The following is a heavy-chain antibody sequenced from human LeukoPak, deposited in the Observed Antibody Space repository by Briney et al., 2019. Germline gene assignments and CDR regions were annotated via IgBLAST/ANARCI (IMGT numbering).Heavy chain of an antibody. CDR2: IYPGDSDI. Sequence: GESLKISCKGSGYRFTNYWIGWVRQMPGKGLELMGSIYPGDSDIRYSPSFQGQVTISADKSFTTADLQWRGLKASDTAIYYCTRQGVYYSDSSAFYYWGQGTRVTVSS. J-gene: IGHJ4*02. D-gene: IGHD3-22*01. V-gene: IGHV5-51*01. CDR3: TRQGVYYSDSSAFYY. CDR1: GYRFTNYW.